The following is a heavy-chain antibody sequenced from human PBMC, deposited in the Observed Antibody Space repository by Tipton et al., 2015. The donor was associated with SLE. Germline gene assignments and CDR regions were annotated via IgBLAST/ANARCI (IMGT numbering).Heavy chain of an antibody. J-gene: IGHJ6*03. D-gene: IGHD6-19*01. CDR2: IDGGYNT. Sequence: SLRLSCAASGFDVRNTYLSRVRQAPGKGLEWVSLIDGGYNTYYADSVRARFTISKDISKNTMFLQMYNLSPEDTAMYYCARCPRLDNPYYYYMDVWGKGTTVIVSS. V-gene: IGHV3-66*02. CDR3: ARCPRLDNPYYYYMDV. CDR1: GFDVRNTY.